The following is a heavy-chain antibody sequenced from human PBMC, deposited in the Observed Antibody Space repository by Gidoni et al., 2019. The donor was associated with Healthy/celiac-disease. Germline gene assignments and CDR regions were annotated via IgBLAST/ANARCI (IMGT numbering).Heavy chain of an antibody. J-gene: IGHJ4*02. V-gene: IGHV3-33*01. CDR3: ARDRKMVRGVTKYYFDY. CDR2: IWYDGSNK. Sequence: QVQLVESGGGGVQPGRSRRRSGAASGVTFSTYGMHWVRQAPGKGLEWVAVIWYDGSNKYYADSVKGRFTISRDNSKNTLYLQMNSLRAEDTAVYYCARDRKMVRGVTKYYFDYWGQGTLVTVSS. D-gene: IGHD3-10*01. CDR1: GVTFSTYG.